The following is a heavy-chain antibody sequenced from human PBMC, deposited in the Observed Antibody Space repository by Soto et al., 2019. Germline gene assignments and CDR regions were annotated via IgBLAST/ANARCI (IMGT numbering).Heavy chain of an antibody. V-gene: IGHV1-69*13. J-gene: IGHJ3*02. CDR3: ARDRSLAARDAFDI. CDR2: IIPIFGTA. D-gene: IGHD6-6*01. Sequence: VKVSCKASGGTFSSYAISWVRQAPGQGLEWMGGIIPIFGTANYAQKFQGRVTITADESTSTAYMELSSLRSEDTAVYYCARDRSLAARDAFDIWGQGTMVTVSS. CDR1: GGTFSSYA.